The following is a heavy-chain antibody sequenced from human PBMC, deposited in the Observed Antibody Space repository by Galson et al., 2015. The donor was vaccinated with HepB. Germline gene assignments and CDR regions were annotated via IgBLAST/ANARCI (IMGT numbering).Heavy chain of an antibody. D-gene: IGHD3-9*01. J-gene: IGHJ4*02. V-gene: IGHV3-21*04. CDR3: AARRGAGDLFCYDF. Sequence: SLRLSCAASGFGFNNYAINWVRQSPGKGLEWVSSISRDSAIIFYADSVKGRFTISRDNSKNTMYLQMSSLRADDSAVFYCAARRGAGDLFCYDFWGQGTLVTVSS. CDR2: ISRDSAII. CDR1: GFGFNNYA.